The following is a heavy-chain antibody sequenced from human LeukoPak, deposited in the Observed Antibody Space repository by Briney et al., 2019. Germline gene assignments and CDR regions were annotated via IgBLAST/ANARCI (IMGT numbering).Heavy chain of an antibody. CDR3: ATGYSYGYRLDY. CDR1: GYTLTELS. Sequence: ASVKVSCKVSGYTLTELSMHWVRQAPGKGLEWMGGFDPEDGETIYAQKFQGRVTMTEDTSTDTAYMGLSSLRSEDTAVYYCATGYSYGYRLDYWGQGTLVTVSS. J-gene: IGHJ4*02. CDR2: FDPEDGET. D-gene: IGHD5-18*01. V-gene: IGHV1-24*01.